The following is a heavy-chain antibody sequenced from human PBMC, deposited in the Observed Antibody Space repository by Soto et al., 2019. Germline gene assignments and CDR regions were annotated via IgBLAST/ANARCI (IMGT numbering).Heavy chain of an antibody. J-gene: IGHJ6*02. Sequence: SVKVSCKASGGTFSSYAISWVRQAPGQGLELMGGIIPIFGAANYAQKFQGRVTITADESTSTAYMELSSLRSEDTAVYYCARDSGYSGYEADYYYYGMDVWGQGTTVTVYS. V-gene: IGHV1-69*13. CDR3: ARDSGYSGYEADYYYYGMDV. CDR1: GGTFSSYA. CDR2: IIPIFGAA. D-gene: IGHD5-12*01.